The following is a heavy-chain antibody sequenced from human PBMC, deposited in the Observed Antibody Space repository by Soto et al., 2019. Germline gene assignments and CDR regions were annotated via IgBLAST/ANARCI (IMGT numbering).Heavy chain of an antibody. Sequence: SLRLSCAASGFTFYDYAMHWVRQTPGKGLEWVSGITWNSGTIGYADSVKGRFTISRDNGKNSLYLQMNSLRSEDTAVYYCARGSYCTNGVCYNYYYYGMDVWGQGTTVTVSS. CDR3: ARGSYCTNGVCYNYYYYGMDV. D-gene: IGHD2-8*01. CDR2: ITWNSGTI. J-gene: IGHJ6*02. CDR1: GFTFYDYA. V-gene: IGHV3-9*01.